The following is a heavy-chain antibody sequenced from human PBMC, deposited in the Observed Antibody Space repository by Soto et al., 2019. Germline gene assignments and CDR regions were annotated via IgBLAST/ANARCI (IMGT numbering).Heavy chain of an antibody. CDR1: GFTFSSYA. V-gene: IGHV3-23*01. J-gene: IGHJ3*02. Sequence: GGSLRLSCAASGFTFSSYAMSWVRQAPGKGLEWVSAISGSGGSTYYADSVKGRSTISRDNSKNTLFLQMNSLRAEDTAVYYCAKEYIELLWFGELFPDALDIWGKGTMVTVPS. D-gene: IGHD3-10*01. CDR2: ISGSGGST. CDR3: AKEYIELLWFGELFPDALDI.